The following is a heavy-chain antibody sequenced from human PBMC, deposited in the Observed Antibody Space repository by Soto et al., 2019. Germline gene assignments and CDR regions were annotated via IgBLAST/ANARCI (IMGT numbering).Heavy chain of an antibody. Sequence: QVQLVQSGTEVKKPGSSVKVSCKASGGSLSTNPISWVRQAPGQGLEWMGGTGSGTGPGKHAQKFQGRLTVTAYKSTSPVYMELTNLSSEDTAVYYCARLDSGGFYRFFDSWGQGTLVTVSS. V-gene: IGHV1-69*06. D-gene: IGHD2-15*01. CDR2: TGSGTGPG. CDR1: GGSLSTNP. CDR3: ARLDSGGFYRFFDS. J-gene: IGHJ4*02.